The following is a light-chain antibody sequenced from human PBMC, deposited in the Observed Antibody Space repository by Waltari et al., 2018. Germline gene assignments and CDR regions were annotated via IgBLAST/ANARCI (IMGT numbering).Light chain of an antibody. V-gene: IGKV4-1*01. J-gene: IGKJ2*02. Sequence: DILLTQSPDSLALSLGERATISCRSSPSVLSSTNSNNYLAWNHKRPVQPPKLLFYWASTRVSGVPDRFEGSGSGTDFTLTISSLQAEDLAVYYCQQYYTTPCTFGQGTRLEIK. CDR3: QQYYTTPCT. CDR2: WAS. CDR1: PSVLSSTNSNNY.